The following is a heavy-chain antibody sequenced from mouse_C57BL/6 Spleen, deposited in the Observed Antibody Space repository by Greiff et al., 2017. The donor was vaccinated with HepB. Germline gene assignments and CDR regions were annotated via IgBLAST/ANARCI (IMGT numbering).Heavy chain of an antibody. D-gene: IGHD1-1*01. CDR2: IDPSDSYT. Sequence: QVQLQQPGAELVKPGASVKLSCKASGYTFTSYWMQWVNQRPGQGLEWIGEIDPSDSYTNYNQKFKGKATLTVDTSTSTAYMQLSSLTSEDSAVYYCARATVGAKAMDYWGQGTSVTVSS. J-gene: IGHJ4*01. V-gene: IGHV1-50*01. CDR1: GYTFTSYW. CDR3: ARATVGAKAMDY.